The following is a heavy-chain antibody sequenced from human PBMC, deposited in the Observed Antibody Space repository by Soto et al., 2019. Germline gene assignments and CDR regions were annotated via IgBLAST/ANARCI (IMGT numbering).Heavy chain of an antibody. V-gene: IGHV1-18*01. Sequence: QVQLVQSGAEVKKPGASVKVSCKASGYTFTSYGISWVRQAPGQGLEWMGWISAYNGNTNYAQKLQGRVTMTTDTSTRTAYMELRSLRSDDTAVYYCERDRARGRRIAVSDLDYWGQGTLVTVSS. J-gene: IGHJ4*02. CDR2: ISAYNGNT. D-gene: IGHD6-19*01. CDR3: ERDRARGRRIAVSDLDY. CDR1: GYTFTSYG.